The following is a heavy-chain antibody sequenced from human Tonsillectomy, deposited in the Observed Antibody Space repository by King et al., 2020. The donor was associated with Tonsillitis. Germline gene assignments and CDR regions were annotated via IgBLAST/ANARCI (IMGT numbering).Heavy chain of an antibody. CDR1: CGSISSSGVY. CDR2: VYQSGRT. J-gene: IGHJ6*03. CDR3: ARRNRVEMSTMTIYYFSYMDV. D-gene: IGHD5-24*01. V-gene: IGHV4-39*01. Sequence: MQLQESGPGLVKPSETLSLICTVSCGSISSSGVYWDWIRQPPGKGLEWIGSVYQSGRTYFNPSLKSRVTISVDTSTNQFSLNRSSLTAADTAGYYCARRNRVEMSTMTIYYFSYMDVWGKGTTVTVSS.